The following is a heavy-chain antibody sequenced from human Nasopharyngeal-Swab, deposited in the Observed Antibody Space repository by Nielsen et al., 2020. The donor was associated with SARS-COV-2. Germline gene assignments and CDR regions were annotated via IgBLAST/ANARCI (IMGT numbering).Heavy chain of an antibody. Sequence: ASVKVSCKASGYTFTSYGISWVRQAPGQGLEWMGWISAYNGNTNYAQKLQGRVTMTTDTSTSTAYMELRSLRSDDTAVYYCATPGTRCSGDTCNMWVFDYWGQGTLVTVSS. CDR3: ATPGTRCSGDTCNMWVFDY. CDR1: GYTFTSYG. D-gene: IGHD2-15*01. J-gene: IGHJ4*02. CDR2: ISAYNGNT. V-gene: IGHV1-18*01.